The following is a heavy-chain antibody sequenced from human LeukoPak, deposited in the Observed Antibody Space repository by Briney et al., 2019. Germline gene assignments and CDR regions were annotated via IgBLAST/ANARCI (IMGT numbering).Heavy chain of an antibody. D-gene: IGHD3-22*01. J-gene: IGHJ4*02. CDR2: ISSSSSYI. CDR3: ARDKEDSSGFPLGY. CDR1: GFTFSTYN. V-gene: IGHV3-21*01. Sequence: GESLRLSCAASGFTFSTYNMNWVRQAPGKGLEWVSSISSSSSYIYYADSVKGRFTISRDNAKNSLYLQMNSLRAEDTAVYYCARDKEDSSGFPLGYWGQGTLVTVSS.